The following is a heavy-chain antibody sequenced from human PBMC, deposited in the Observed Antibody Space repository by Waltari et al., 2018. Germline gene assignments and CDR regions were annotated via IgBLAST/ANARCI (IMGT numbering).Heavy chain of an antibody. CDR1: GFTFSSYA. D-gene: IGHD3-16*01. CDR2: ISGSGGST. V-gene: IGHV3-23*01. Sequence: EVQVLESGGGLVQPGGSLRLSCAASGFTFSSYALSWVRQAPGKGLEWVSTISGSGGSTYYADSVKGRFTISRDNSKNTLYLQMNSLRAEDTAVYYCAKEDYVWGSYGGYFDYWGQGTLVTVSS. CDR3: AKEDYVWGSYGGYFDY. J-gene: IGHJ4*02.